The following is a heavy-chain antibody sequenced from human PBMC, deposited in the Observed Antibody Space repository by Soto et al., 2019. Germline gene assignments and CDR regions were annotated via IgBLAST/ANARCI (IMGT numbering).Heavy chain of an antibody. CDR1: GFTFSVSA. Sequence: EVQLLESGGGLVQPGGSLRLSGAASGFTFSVSAMSWVRQAPGKGQEHVAAITRSGSEAFYGDSVRGRFSPSRDNSKNMLILEMNSLRVEDTARYYCAKEGCDSGWYWASWGQGAMVTVS. V-gene: IGHV3-23*01. J-gene: IGHJ1*01. D-gene: IGHD6-19*01. CDR3: AKEGCDSGWYWAS. CDR2: ITRSGSEA.